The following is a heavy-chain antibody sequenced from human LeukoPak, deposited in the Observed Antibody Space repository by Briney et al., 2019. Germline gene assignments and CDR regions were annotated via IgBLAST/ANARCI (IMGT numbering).Heavy chain of an antibody. Sequence: SETLSLTCTVSGGSISSSSYYWGWIRQPPGKGLEWIGSIYYSGSTYYNPSHKSRVTISVDTSKNQFSLKLSSVTAADTAVYYCARQERGEFDPWGQGTLVTVSS. D-gene: IGHD3-16*01. V-gene: IGHV4-39*01. CDR2: IYYSGST. CDR3: ARQERGEFDP. J-gene: IGHJ5*02. CDR1: GGSISSSSYY.